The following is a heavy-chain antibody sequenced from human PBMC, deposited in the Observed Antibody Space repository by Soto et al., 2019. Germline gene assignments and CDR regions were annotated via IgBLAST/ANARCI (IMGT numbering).Heavy chain of an antibody. CDR3: ARGYSSSFDY. D-gene: IGHD6-13*01. CDR2: IYYSGST. J-gene: IGHJ4*02. Sequence: SETLSLTCTVSGDSISTNSYSWGWIRQPPGQGLEWIGYIYYSGSTNYNPSLKSRVTISVDTSKNQFSLKLSSVTAADTAVYYCARGYSSSFDYWGQGTLVTVSS. CDR1: GDSISTNSYS. V-gene: IGHV4-61*05.